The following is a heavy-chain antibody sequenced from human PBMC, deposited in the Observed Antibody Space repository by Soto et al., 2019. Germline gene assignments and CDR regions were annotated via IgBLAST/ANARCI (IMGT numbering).Heavy chain of an antibody. CDR2: IKYSGTT. CDR3: ARIDYYDSSGYYPRLDY. J-gene: IGHJ4*02. CDR1: GGSISSSRCH. D-gene: IGHD3-22*01. V-gene: IGHV4-39*07. Sequence: PSETLSLTCTVSGGSISSSRCHWGWIRQPPGKGLEWIASIKYSGTTFYNPSLKSRVTLSVDTSKNQFSLKLSSVTAADTAVYYCARIDYYDSSGYYPRLDYWGQRTLVTVSS.